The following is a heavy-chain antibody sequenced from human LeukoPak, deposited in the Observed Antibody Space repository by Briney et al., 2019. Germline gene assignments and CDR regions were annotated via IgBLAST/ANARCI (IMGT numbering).Heavy chain of an antibody. CDR1: GFTFSSYS. J-gene: IGHJ4*02. V-gene: IGHV3-21*04. CDR3: AKESYYYDSSGYYYLAFIDY. CDR2: ISSSSSYI. Sequence: PGGSLRLSCAASGFTFSSYSMNWVRQAPGKGLEWVSSISSSSSYIYYADSVKGRFTISRDNAKNSLYLQMNSLRAEDTAVYYCAKESYYYDSSGYYYLAFIDYWGQGTLVTVSS. D-gene: IGHD3-22*01.